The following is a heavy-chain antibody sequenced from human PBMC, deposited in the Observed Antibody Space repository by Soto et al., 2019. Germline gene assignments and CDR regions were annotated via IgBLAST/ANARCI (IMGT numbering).Heavy chain of an antibody. CDR2: ISWNSGSI. D-gene: IGHD3-10*01. V-gene: IGHV3-9*01. J-gene: IGHJ6*02. CDR3: AKDAITMVRGVISYYGMDV. CDR1: GFTFDDYA. Sequence: SGGGLVQPGRSLRLSCAASGFTFDDYAMHWVRQAPGKGLEWVSGISWNSGSIGYADSVKGRFTISRDNAKNSLYLQMNSLRAEDTALYYCAKDAITMVRGVISYYGMDVWGQGTTVTVSS.